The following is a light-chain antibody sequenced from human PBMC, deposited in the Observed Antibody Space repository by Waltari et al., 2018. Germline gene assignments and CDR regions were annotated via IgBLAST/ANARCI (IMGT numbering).Light chain of an antibody. CDR2: RAS. Sequence: IQMTQSPSRLSASLGDRVTINCRASESVSTWLAWYQQKPGKAPKLLIYRASSLEGEVPSRFTGSGDGTEFTLTINNLQREELGRYVCQQYASTSLTFGGGTEVEI. J-gene: IGKJ4*01. CDR1: ESVSTW. CDR3: QQYASTSLT. V-gene: IGKV1-5*03.